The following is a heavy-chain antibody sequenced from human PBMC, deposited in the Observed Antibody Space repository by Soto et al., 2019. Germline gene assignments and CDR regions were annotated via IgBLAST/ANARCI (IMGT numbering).Heavy chain of an antibody. V-gene: IGHV4-59*01. CDR3: AAGGGLPRYY. CDR1: GVFISDYY. CDR2: VWYTGIT. Sequence: PSETLSVTCAVSGVFISDYYWTWSRQAPGKGLEWIGFVWYTGITNYNPSLKNRVTLAVDMSKNQFSLELRSVTAADTAVYYCAAGGGLPRYYWGQGTLVTVSS. J-gene: IGHJ4*02. D-gene: IGHD5-12*01.